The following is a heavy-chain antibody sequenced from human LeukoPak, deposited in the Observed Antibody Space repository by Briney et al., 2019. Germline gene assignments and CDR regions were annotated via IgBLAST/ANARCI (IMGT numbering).Heavy chain of an antibody. CDR1: VFIFGTYE. Sequence: GGSLRLSCVTSVFIFGTYEMNWVRQAPGEGLEWISSISSRGGTLYYADSVKGRFTISRDNAKNSLYLQMNSLRADDSAVYFCARVYCDTSACHGVDFWGQGTLVTVSS. V-gene: IGHV3-48*03. J-gene: IGHJ4*02. CDR3: ARVYCDTSACHGVDF. D-gene: IGHD2/OR15-2a*01. CDR2: ISSRGGTL.